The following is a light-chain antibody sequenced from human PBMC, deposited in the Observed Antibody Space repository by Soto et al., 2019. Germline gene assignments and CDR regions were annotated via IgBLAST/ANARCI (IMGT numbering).Light chain of an antibody. J-gene: IGLJ2*01. CDR1: SSDVGGYNY. Sequence: QSALTQPASVSGSPGQSITISCTGTSSDVGGYNYVSWYQQHPGKAPKLMIYDVSNRPSGVSNRFSGSKSGNTASLTISGLQAEDEADYYCSSYTSSIILFGGGTKLTVL. CDR2: DVS. V-gene: IGLV2-14*01. CDR3: SSYTSSIIL.